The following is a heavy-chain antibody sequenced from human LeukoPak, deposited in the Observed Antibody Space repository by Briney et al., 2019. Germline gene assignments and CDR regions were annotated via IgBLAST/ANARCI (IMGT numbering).Heavy chain of an antibody. CDR3: ATNDYGASDY. V-gene: IGHV3-21*01. Sequence: KPGGSLRLSCAASGLTFSSYSMNWVRQAAGKGLGWVSSISSSSSYIYYADSGKGRFTTSRDNAKNSLYLQTNSLRAEDTAVFYCATNDYGASDYWGQGTLVTVSS. J-gene: IGHJ4*02. CDR1: GLTFSSYS. D-gene: IGHD4-17*01. CDR2: ISSSSSYI.